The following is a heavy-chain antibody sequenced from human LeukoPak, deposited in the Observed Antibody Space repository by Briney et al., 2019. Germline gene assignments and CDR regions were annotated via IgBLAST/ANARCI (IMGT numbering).Heavy chain of an antibody. CDR1: GFTFSSSW. D-gene: IGHD1-26*01. CDR3: VRTLLGVGDN. CDR2: MNSDGSIT. J-gene: IGHJ4*02. V-gene: IGHV3-74*01. Sequence: PGGSLRLSCAASGFTFSSSWMHWVRQVPGKGLVWVSRMNSDGSITNYADSVKGRFTISRDNAKNTLYLQMNSPRADDTAVYYCVRTLLGVGDNWGQGTLVTVSS.